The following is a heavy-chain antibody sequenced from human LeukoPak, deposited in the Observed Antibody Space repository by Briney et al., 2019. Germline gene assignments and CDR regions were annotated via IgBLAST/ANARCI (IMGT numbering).Heavy chain of an antibody. CDR2: IYYSGST. V-gene: IGHV4-39*01. CDR1: GGSFSGYY. CDR3: ARTSPNLHIVVVPVPFDP. Sequence: SETLSLTCAVYGGSFSGYYWGWIRQPPGKGLEWIGSIYYSGSTYYNPSLKSRVTISVDTSKNQFSLKLSSVTAADTAVYYCARTSPNLHIVVVPVPFDPWGQGTLVTVSS. J-gene: IGHJ5*02. D-gene: IGHD2-2*01.